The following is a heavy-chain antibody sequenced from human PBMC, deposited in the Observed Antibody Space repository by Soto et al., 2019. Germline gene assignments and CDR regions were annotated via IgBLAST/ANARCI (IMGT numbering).Heavy chain of an antibody. CDR1: RFKVSNYA. V-gene: IGHV3-23*01. Sequence: PGGSLRLSCAASRFKVSNYAMSWVRQAPGKGLEWVSLISATGGGTYYADSVKGRFTISRDNSHNTLYLQVHSLTAEDTAVYYCAKDRPTMSRAYDGLDICGQGTMAT. CDR3: AKDRPTMSRAYDGLDI. D-gene: IGHD3-22*01. CDR2: ISATGGGT. J-gene: IGHJ3*02.